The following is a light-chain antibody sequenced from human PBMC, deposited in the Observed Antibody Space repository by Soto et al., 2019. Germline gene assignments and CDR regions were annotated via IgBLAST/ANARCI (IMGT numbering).Light chain of an antibody. J-gene: IGLJ1*01. CDR3: GSYTSSSTYV. CDR2: HVS. V-gene: IGLV2-14*01. Sequence: QSVLTQPASVSGSPGQSITLSCTGTSSAFGVYNYVSWYQQHPGKVPKLMIYHVSDRPSGVSHRFSGSKSGNTASLTISGLQAEDEADYYCGSYTSSSTYVFGTGTKVTV. CDR1: SSAFGVYNY.